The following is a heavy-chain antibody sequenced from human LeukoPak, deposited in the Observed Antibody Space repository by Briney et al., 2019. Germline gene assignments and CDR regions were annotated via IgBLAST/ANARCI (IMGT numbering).Heavy chain of an antibody. CDR3: ARGHWYFDY. Sequence: SETLSLTCTVSGGSVSSGSYYWSWIRQPPGKGLEWIGYIYYSGSTNYNPSLKSRVTISVDTSKNQFSLKLSSVTAADTAVYYCARGHWYFDYWGQGTLVTVSS. J-gene: IGHJ4*02. CDR2: IYYSGST. V-gene: IGHV4-61*01. D-gene: IGHD1-1*01. CDR1: GGSVSSGSYY.